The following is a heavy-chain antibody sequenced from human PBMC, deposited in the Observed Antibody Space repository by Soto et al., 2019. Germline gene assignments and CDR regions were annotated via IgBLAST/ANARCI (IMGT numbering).Heavy chain of an antibody. Sequence: SGGSLTLSSAASGFAFNSYVMGWVRQAPGERLDGVSGNSGSGARTSYTDSMKGRFTISRDNSKNTLFLQMSSPGDTATAVYYCAKAGVVPAAIWDYFDYWGQGTLVTVSS. J-gene: IGHJ4*02. CDR2: NSGSGART. V-gene: IGHV3-23*01. CDR3: AKAGVVPAAIWDYFDY. CDR1: GFAFNSYV. D-gene: IGHD2-2*02.